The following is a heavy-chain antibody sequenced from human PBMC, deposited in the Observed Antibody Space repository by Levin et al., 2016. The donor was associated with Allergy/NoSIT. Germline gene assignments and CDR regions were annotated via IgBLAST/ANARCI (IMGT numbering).Heavy chain of an antibody. CDR2: IKEDGGDK. Sequence: WIRQPPGKGLEWVVNIKEDGGDKNYVDSVKGRFTISRDNSKNSLFLQMSGLRAEDTAIYYCARAHNFVVYWGQGALVTVSS. J-gene: IGHJ4*02. V-gene: IGHV3-7*01. CDR3: ARAHNFVVY. D-gene: IGHD1-20*01.